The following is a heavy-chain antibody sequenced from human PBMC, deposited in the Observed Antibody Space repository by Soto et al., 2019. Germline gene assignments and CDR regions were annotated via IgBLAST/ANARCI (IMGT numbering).Heavy chain of an antibody. J-gene: IGHJ6*02. V-gene: IGHV3-7*01. CDR3: SRECYDRSGYYPYYYYYGMDV. Sequence: EVQLVESGGCLVQPGGSLRLSCAASGFTFSSYWMSWVRQAPGKGLEWVANIKQDGSEKYYVDSVKGRFTIARDNTTNPLYLQMNGLRAEDTAVYYCSRECYDRSGYYPYYYYYGMDVWGQGTTGTVS. CDR1: GFTFSSYW. D-gene: IGHD3-22*01. CDR2: IKQDGSEK.